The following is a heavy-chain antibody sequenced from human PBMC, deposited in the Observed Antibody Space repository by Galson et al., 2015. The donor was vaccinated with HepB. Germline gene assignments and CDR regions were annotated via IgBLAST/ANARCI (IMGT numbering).Heavy chain of an antibody. CDR1: GGSISSYY. CDR3: ARRAAGNYDFWSFDN. CDR2: ISYSGST. V-gene: IGHV4-59*08. Sequence: ETLSLTCSVSGGSISSYYWSWIRQPPGKGLQWIGYISYSGSTIYNPSLKSRVTISVDTSKNQFSLKLTSVTAADTAVYYCARRAAGNYDFWSFDNWGQGTLVTVSS. J-gene: IGHJ4*02. D-gene: IGHD3-3*01.